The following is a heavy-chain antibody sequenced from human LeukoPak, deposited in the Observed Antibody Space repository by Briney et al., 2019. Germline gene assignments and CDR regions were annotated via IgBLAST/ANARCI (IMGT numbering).Heavy chain of an antibody. CDR3: AKYAGAYYDFWSGYYFDY. V-gene: IGHV3-23*01. Sequence: GGSLRLSCAASGLTFSSYAMSWVRQAPGKGLEWVSAISDSTYYADSVKGRFTISRDNSKNTLSLQMNSLRAEDTAVYYCAKYAGAYYDFWSGYYFDYWGQGTLVTVSS. J-gene: IGHJ4*02. CDR2: ISDST. D-gene: IGHD3-3*01. CDR1: GLTFSSYA.